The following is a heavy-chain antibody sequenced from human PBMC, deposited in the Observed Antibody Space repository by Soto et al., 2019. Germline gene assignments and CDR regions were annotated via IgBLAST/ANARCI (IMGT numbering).Heavy chain of an antibody. Sequence: QVQLQESGPGLVKPSGTLSLTCAVSGGSISSSNWWSWVRQPPGKGLEWIGEIYHSGSTNYNPSLRSRVSSSVDTSKNQFSLKLSSVTAADTAVYHCARAGSDGYYYGMDVWGQGTTVTVSS. CDR1: GGSISSSNW. V-gene: IGHV4-4*02. CDR2: IYHSGST. CDR3: ARAGSDGYYYGMDV. D-gene: IGHD3-16*01. J-gene: IGHJ6*02.